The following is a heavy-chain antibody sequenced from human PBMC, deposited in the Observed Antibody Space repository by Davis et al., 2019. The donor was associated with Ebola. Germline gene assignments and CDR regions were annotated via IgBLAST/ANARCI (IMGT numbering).Heavy chain of an antibody. Sequence: ASVKVSCKASGYTFTGYYMHWVRQAPGQGLEWMGWIKPNSGGTNYAQKFQGWVTMTRDTSISTAYMELSRLRSDDTAVYYCARAPDLVPAAQDYYYGMDVWGQGTTVTVSS. V-gene: IGHV1-2*04. D-gene: IGHD2-2*01. CDR1: GYTFTGYY. J-gene: IGHJ6*02. CDR3: ARAPDLVPAAQDYYYGMDV. CDR2: IKPNSGGT.